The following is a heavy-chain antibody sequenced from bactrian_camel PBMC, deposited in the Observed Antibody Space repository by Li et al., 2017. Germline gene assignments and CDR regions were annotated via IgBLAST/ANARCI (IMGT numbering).Heavy chain of an antibody. J-gene: IGHJ6*01. CDR3: AQNSGPTLMNRHYSGGYSYLGADFRY. CDR1: GFTFSRYD. V-gene: IGHV3S40*01. Sequence: LVESGGGLVQPGGSLRLSCAASGFTFSRYDMSWVRHFPGKGFEWVSVIEHDGGSTAYADSVKGRFAISRDNAKNTLYLQMSNLKTEDAAIYYCAQNSGPTLMNRHYSGGYSYLGADFRYWGQGTQVTVS. D-gene: IGHD2*01. CDR2: IEHDGGST.